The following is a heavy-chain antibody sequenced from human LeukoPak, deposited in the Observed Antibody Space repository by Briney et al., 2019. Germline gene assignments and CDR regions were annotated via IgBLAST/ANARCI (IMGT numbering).Heavy chain of an antibody. CDR2: INHSGST. CDR1: GGSFSGYY. CDR3: ARAGTTVTVDY. Sequence: PSETLSLTCAVYGGSFSGYYWSWIRQPPGKGLEWIGEINHSGSTNYNPSLKSRVTISVDMSKNQFSLKLSSVTAADTAVYYCARAGTTVTVDYWGQGTLVTVSS. D-gene: IGHD4-17*01. V-gene: IGHV4-34*01. J-gene: IGHJ4*02.